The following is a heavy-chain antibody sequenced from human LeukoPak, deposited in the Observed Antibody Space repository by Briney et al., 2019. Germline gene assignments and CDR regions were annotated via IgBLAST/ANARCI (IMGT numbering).Heavy chain of an antibody. CDR2: IYYSGST. CDR3: ANLHDYGDYPGDDAFDI. D-gene: IGHD4-17*01. J-gene: IGHJ3*02. V-gene: IGHV4-59*01. CDR1: GGSISSYY. Sequence: SETLSLTCTVSGGSISSYYWSWIRQPPGKGLEWIGYIYYSGSTNYNPSLKSRVTISVDTSKNQFSLKLSSVTAADTAVYYCANLHDYGDYPGDDAFDIWGQGTMVTVSS.